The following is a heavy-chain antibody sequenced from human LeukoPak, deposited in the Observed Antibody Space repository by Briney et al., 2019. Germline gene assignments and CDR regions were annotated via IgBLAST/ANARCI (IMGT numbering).Heavy chain of an antibody. CDR3: ASLSLRVGARHFDY. Sequence: SETLSLTCTVSGGSVSNYYWSWIRQPPGKGLEWIGYIYYSGSTNYNPSLRSRVSISVDTSRNQISLRLSSVTAADTAVYYCASLSLRVGARHFDYWGQGTLVTVSS. D-gene: IGHD1-26*01. CDR2: IYYSGST. V-gene: IGHV4-59*08. J-gene: IGHJ4*02. CDR1: GGSVSNYY.